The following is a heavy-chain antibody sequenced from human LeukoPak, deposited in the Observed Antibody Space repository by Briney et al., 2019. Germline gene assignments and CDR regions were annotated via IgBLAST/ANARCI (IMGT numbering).Heavy chain of an antibody. D-gene: IGHD1-1*01. Sequence: ASVKVSCKASGYTFTNYDINWVRQATGQGLGWMGWMNPNSGYKGYAQKFQGRVTMTRNTSISTAYMELSSLRSEDTATYYCAREFNNSGSGFDPWGQGTLVTVSS. J-gene: IGHJ5*02. CDR2: MNPNSGYK. V-gene: IGHV1-8*01. CDR1: GYTFTNYD. CDR3: AREFNNSGSGFDP.